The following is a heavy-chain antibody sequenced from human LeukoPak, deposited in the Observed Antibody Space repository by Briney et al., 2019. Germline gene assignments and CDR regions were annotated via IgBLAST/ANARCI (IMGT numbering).Heavy chain of an antibody. V-gene: IGHV1-18*01. Sequence: GASVKVSCKASGYTFTNYDISWVRQAPGQGLEWMGWISAYNGNTNYAQKLQDRVSMTTDPSTSTAYMELRSLRSDDTAVYYCARDRSSSDYWGQGTLVTVSS. D-gene: IGHD6-6*01. CDR1: GYTFTNYD. CDR3: ARDRSSSDY. J-gene: IGHJ4*02. CDR2: ISAYNGNT.